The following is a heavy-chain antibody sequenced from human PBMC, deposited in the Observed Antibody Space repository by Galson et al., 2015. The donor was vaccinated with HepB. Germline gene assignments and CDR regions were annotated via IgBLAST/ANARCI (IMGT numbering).Heavy chain of an antibody. D-gene: IGHD6-19*01. Sequence: SVKVPCKVPGYTLTELSMHWVRQAPGKGLEWMGGFDPEDGETIYAQKFQGRVTMTEDTSTDTAYMELSSLRSEDTAVYYCATAVAGKFDYWGQGTLVTVSS. CDR3: ATAVAGKFDY. V-gene: IGHV1-24*01. J-gene: IGHJ4*02. CDR1: GYTLTELS. CDR2: FDPEDGET.